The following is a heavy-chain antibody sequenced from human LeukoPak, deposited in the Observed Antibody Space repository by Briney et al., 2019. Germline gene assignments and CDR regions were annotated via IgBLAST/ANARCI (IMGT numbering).Heavy chain of an antibody. D-gene: IGHD6-13*01. CDR2: IYHSGST. J-gene: IGHJ4*02. V-gene: IGHV4-34*01. CDR3: ARDRAAAAGTNYFDY. Sequence: SETLSLTCAVYGGSFSGYYWSWIRQPPGKGLEWIGSIYHSGSTYYNPSLKSRVTISVDTSKNQFSLKLSSVTAADTAVYYCARDRAAAAGTNYFDYWGQGTLVTVSS. CDR1: GGSFSGYY.